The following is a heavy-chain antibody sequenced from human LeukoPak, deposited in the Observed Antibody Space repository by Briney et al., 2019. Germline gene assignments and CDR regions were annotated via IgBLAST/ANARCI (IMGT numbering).Heavy chain of an antibody. CDR1: GFMFSSYW. Sequence: GGSLRLSCEASGFMFSSYWMNWVRQAPGKGLEWVANIKQGGSEKYYVDSVKGRFSFSRDNAKSSLFLQMNSLRADDTAVYYCAMAGYTDGPFDFDYWGQGTLVTVSS. V-gene: IGHV3-7*01. J-gene: IGHJ4*02. D-gene: IGHD5-18*01. CDR3: AMAGYTDGPFDFDY. CDR2: IKQGGSEK.